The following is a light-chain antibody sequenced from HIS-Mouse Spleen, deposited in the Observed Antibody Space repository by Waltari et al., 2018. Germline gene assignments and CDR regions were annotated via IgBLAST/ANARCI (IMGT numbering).Light chain of an antibody. CDR2: AAS. V-gene: IGKV1-39*01. CDR3: QQSYSTPYT. Sequence: DIQMTQSPSSLSASVGDSVPITCRASQSISSYLNWYQQKPGKAPKLLIYAASSLQSGVPSRFSGSGSGTDFTLTISSLQPEDFATYYCQQSYSTPYTFGQGTKLEIK. J-gene: IGKJ2*01. CDR1: QSISSY.